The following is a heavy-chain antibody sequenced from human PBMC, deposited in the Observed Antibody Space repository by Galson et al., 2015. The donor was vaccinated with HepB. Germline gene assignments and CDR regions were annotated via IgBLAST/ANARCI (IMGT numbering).Heavy chain of an antibody. CDR2: IYYSGST. CDR3: ASLDPLLVHAVY. V-gene: IGHV4-59*08. J-gene: IGHJ4*02. CDR1: GGSISSYY. D-gene: IGHD2/OR15-2a*01. Sequence: SETLSLTCTVSGGSISSYYWSWIRQPPGKGLEWIGYIYYSGSTNYNPSLKSRVTISVDTSKNQFSLKLSSVTAADTAVYYCASLDPLLVHAVYWGQGTLVTVSS.